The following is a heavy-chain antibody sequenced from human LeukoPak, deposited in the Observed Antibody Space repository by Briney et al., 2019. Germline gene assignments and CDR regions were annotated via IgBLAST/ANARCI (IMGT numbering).Heavy chain of an antibody. J-gene: IGHJ5*02. D-gene: IGHD2-2*01. CDR3: ARRLTQYDCFDP. CDR1: GDSVSSNSVT. CDR2: TYYRSTWFN. Sequence: SQTLSLTCAISGDSVSSNSVTWNWIRQSPSRGLEWLGRTYYRSTWFNDYAVSVRGRITVNPDTSKNQFSLHLNSVTPEDTAVYYCARRLTQYDCFDPWGQGILVTVSS. V-gene: IGHV6-1*01.